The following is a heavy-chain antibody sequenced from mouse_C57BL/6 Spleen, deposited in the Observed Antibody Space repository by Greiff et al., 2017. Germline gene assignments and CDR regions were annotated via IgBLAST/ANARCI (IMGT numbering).Heavy chain of an antibody. J-gene: IGHJ2*01. Sequence: QVHVKQPGAELVKPGASVKMSCKASGYTFTSYWITWVKQRPGQGLEWIGDIYPGSGSTNYNEKFKSKATLTVDKSSSTAYMQLSSLTSEDSAVYYCARDYSSDYWGQGTTLTVSS. CDR1: GYTFTSYW. CDR3: ARDYSSDY. CDR2: IYPGSGST. V-gene: IGHV1-55*01. D-gene: IGHD2-12*01.